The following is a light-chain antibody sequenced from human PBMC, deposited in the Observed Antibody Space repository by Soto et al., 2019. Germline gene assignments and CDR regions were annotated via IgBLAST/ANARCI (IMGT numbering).Light chain of an antibody. Sequence: QSALTQPASVSGSPGQSITISCTGTSSDIGAYDYVSWFQQYPGKAPTLLIYEVTFRPSGVSSRFSGSKSGNTASLTISGLQTEDEAYYYCGSYASATLIFGGGTKVTVL. CDR1: SSDIGAYDY. J-gene: IGLJ2*01. CDR2: EVT. CDR3: GSYASATLI. V-gene: IGLV2-14*01.